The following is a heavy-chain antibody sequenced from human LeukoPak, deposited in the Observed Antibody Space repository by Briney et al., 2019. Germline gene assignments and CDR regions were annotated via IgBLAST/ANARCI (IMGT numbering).Heavy chain of an antibody. Sequence: GGSLRLSCAASGFTFSNHGMHWVRQAPGKGLEWVSFIRYDGINKYYPDSVKSRFSISRDNSKNTLFLQMNSLTAEDTAVYYCAKDIATMRWLRPDPSVDYWGQGTLVTVSS. CDR3: AKDIATMRWLRPDPSVDY. CDR1: GFTFSNHG. D-gene: IGHD5-12*01. CDR2: IRYDGINK. J-gene: IGHJ4*02. V-gene: IGHV3-30*02.